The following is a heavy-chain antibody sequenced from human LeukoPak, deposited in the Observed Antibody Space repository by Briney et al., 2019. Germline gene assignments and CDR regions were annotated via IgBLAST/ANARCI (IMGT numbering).Heavy chain of an antibody. CDR3: AKVREPIVVAAYFDY. CDR2: ISGSGGST. Sequence: GGSLRLSCAASGFTFSSYAMSWVRQAPGKGLEWVSAISGSGGSTYYADSVKGRFTISRDNSKNTLYLQMNSLRAEDTAVYYCAKVREPIVVAAYFDYWGQGTLVTVSS. CDR1: GFTFSSYA. V-gene: IGHV3-23*01. J-gene: IGHJ4*02. D-gene: IGHD6-19*01.